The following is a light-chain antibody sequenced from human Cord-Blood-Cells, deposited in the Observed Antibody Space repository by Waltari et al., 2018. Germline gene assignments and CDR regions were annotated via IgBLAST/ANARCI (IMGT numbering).Light chain of an antibody. CDR2: EVS. V-gene: IGLV2-14*01. Sequence: QSALTQPASVSGSPGQSITIPCTGTSSDVGGYNYVPWYPQHPGKAPQLMIYEVSNRPSGVSNRFSGSKSGNTASLTISGLQAEDEADYYCSSYTSSSTLVFGGGTKLTVL. CDR1: SSDVGGYNY. J-gene: IGLJ2*01. CDR3: SSYTSSSTLV.